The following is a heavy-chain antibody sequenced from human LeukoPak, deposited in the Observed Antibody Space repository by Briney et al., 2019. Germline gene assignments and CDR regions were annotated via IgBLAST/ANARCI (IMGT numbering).Heavy chain of an antibody. CDR2: VIPIFGTA. J-gene: IGHJ4*02. Sequence: GASVKVSCKASGGTFSSYAISWVRQAPGQGLEWMGGVIPIFGTANYAQKFQGRVTITADESTSTAYMELSSLRSEDTAVYYCARTPPLRYFDWSRDYWGQGTLVTVSS. V-gene: IGHV1-69*13. CDR3: ARTPPLRYFDWSRDY. D-gene: IGHD3-9*01. CDR1: GGTFSSYA.